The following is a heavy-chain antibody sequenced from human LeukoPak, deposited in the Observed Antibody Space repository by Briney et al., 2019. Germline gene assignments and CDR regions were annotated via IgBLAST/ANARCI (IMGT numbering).Heavy chain of an antibody. D-gene: IGHD1-14*01. CDR2: TSHRGST. CDR3: ARGGNGWYFDL. Sequence: SETLSLTCAVYGGSFSGYYWSWIRQPPGKGLEWIGETSHRGSTNYDPSLKSRVTMSVDTSKSQFSLKLSSVTAADTAVYYCARGGNGWYFDLWGRGTLVTVSS. CDR1: GGSFSGYY. J-gene: IGHJ2*01. V-gene: IGHV4-34*01.